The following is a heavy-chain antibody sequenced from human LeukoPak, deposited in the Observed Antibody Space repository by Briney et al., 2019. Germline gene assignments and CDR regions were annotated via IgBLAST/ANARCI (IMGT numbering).Heavy chain of an antibody. V-gene: IGHV3-13*01. CDR1: GRTFSSYD. CDR2: VGATGDT. CDR3: VLGAYWNDDRNAFHI. Sequence: GGCLRLSCAAFGRTFSSYDRHWIRKAPGKGLEWVSSVGATGDTYYTDSVKGRFTISRENAKKSVYLQMSSLNAEDTAVYFCVLGAYWNDDRNAFHIWGPGTMVTVS. D-gene: IGHD1-1*01. J-gene: IGHJ3*02.